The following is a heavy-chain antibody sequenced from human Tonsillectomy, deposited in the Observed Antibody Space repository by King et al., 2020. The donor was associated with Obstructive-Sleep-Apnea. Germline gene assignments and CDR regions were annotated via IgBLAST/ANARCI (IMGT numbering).Heavy chain of an antibody. V-gene: IGHV3-23*04. CDR1: GFTFSSYA. CDR2: ISGSGGLT. J-gene: IGHJ4*02. CDR3: AKVDVVVTASFVPYYFDY. Sequence: VQLVESGGGLVQPGGSLRLSCAASGFTFSSYAMSWVRQAPGKGLEWVSAISGSGGLTYYADSVKGRFTISRDNSKKTLYLQMNSLSAEDTAVYYCAKVDVVVTASFVPYYFDYWGQGTLVTVSS. D-gene: IGHD2-21*02.